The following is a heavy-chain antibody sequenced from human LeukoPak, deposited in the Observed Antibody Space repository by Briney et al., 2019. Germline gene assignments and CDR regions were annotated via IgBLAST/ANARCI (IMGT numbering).Heavy chain of an antibody. CDR1: GFTFASKD. CDR2: IQYDGSNK. J-gene: IGHJ6*03. V-gene: IGHV3-30*02. CDR3: AKRNRYYMDV. Sequence: PGGSLRLSCVASGFTFASKDMYCVRDAPGKGLEWVAFIQYDGSNKYEDSVRGRFTITRDNSKNTLYLQIHSLRSEDTAVYYCAKRNRYYMDVWGKGTTVTIS.